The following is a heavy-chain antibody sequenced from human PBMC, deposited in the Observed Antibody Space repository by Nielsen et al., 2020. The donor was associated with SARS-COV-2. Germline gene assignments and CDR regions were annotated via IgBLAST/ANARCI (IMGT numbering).Heavy chain of an antibody. V-gene: IGHV1-69*02. D-gene: IGHD6-13*01. Sequence: SVKVSCKASGDTFSTYTISWVRQATGQGLEWMGRIIPILDEVDYAQKFQGRVTITADRYTSTAYMELSSLTSEDTAIYYCATYSTTKEFRDYWGQGTLVTVSS. CDR2: IIPILDEV. J-gene: IGHJ4*01. CDR3: ATYSTTKEFRDY. CDR1: GDTFSTYT.